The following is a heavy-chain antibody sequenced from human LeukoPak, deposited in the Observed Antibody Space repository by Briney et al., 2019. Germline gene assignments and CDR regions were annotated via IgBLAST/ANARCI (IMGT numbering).Heavy chain of an antibody. Sequence: KPSETLSLTCTVSGYSISSGYYWGWIRQPPGKGLEWIGSIYYTGSTYYNPSLKSRVTISVDTSKNQFSLKLSSVPAADTAVYYCARGGGYYYDSSDLRYFDFWGRGTLVTVSS. CDR2: IYYTGST. D-gene: IGHD3-22*01. CDR1: GYSISSGYY. V-gene: IGHV4-38-2*02. CDR3: ARGGGYYYDSSDLRYFDF. J-gene: IGHJ2*01.